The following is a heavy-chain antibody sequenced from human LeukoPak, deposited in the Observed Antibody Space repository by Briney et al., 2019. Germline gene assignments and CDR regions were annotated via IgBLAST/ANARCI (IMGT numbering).Heavy chain of an antibody. CDR2: IYSGGST. J-gene: IGHJ4*02. V-gene: IGHV3-53*01. CDR1: GFTVSSNY. Sequence: PGGSLRLSCAASGFTVSSNYMSWVRQAPGKGLEWVSVIYSGGSTYYADSVKGRFTISRDNSKNTLYLQMNSLRAEDTAVYYCARGFNFDWFPYYFDYWGQGTLVTVSS. CDR3: ARGFNFDWFPYYFDY. D-gene: IGHD3-9*01.